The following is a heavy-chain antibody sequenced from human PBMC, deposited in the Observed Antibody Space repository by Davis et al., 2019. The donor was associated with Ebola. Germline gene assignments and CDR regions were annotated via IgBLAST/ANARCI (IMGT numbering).Heavy chain of an antibody. CDR3: AKAYDILTGYYPDDAFDI. V-gene: IGHV3-53*01. CDR1: GFTVSSNY. Sequence: GESLKISCAASGFTVSSNYMSWVRQAPGKGLEWVSVIYSGGSTYYADSVKGRFTISRDNSKNTLYLQMNSLRAEDTAVYYCAKAYDILTGYYPDDAFDIWSQGTMVTVSS. D-gene: IGHD3-9*01. CDR2: IYSGGST. J-gene: IGHJ3*02.